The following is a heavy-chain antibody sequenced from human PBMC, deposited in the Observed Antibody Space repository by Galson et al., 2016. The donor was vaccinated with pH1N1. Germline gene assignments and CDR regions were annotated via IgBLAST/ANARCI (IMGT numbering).Heavy chain of an antibody. CDR1: GGSISQYY. CDR2: IFYTGNT. CDR3: ARVNYGWLDN. V-gene: IGHV4-59*08. Sequence: SETLSLTCSVSGGSISQYYWTWIRQPPGEGLEWIGYIFYTGNTNYNPSLKSRVTISVDTSKNQFSLRLSSVNAADTALYYGARVNYGWLDNWGQGNLVTVSS. D-gene: IGHD3-16*01. J-gene: IGHJ4*02.